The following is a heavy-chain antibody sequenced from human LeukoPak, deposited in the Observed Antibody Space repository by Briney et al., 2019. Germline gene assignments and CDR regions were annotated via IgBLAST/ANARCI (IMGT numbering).Heavy chain of an antibody. Sequence: ASVKVSCKASGYTFTNYYVHWVREAPGQGLEWMGWINPNTGDTSYAQKFQGRVTMTRDTSISTAYMELSRLRSDDTAVYYCARDPEMATIQFDYWGQGTLVTVSS. CDR2: INPNTGDT. CDR3: ARDPEMATIQFDY. J-gene: IGHJ4*02. CDR1: GYTFTNYY. D-gene: IGHD5-24*01. V-gene: IGHV1-2*02.